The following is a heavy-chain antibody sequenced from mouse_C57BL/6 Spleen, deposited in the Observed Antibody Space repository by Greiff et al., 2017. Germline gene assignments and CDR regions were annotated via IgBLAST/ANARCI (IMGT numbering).Heavy chain of an antibody. V-gene: IGHV7-3*01. CDR1: GFTFTDYY. CDR2: IRNKANGYTT. CDR3: ARYYGSKGFAY. J-gene: IGHJ3*01. D-gene: IGHD1-1*01. Sequence: EVQRVESGGGLVQPGGSLSLSCAASGFTFTDYYMSWVRQPPGKALEWLGFIRNKANGYTTEYSASVKGRFTISRDNSQSILYLQMNALRAEDSATYYCARYYGSKGFAYWGQGTLVTVSA.